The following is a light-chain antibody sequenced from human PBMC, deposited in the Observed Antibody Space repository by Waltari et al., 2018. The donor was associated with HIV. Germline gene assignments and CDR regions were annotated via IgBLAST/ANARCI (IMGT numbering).Light chain of an antibody. Sequence: EIVLTQSPGTVSLSPGERATLSCRASQSVTSSYLAWYQQKPGQAPRLLIYGASSRATGIPDRFSGSGSGTDFTLTISRLEPEDFAVYYCQQYGSSAYTFGLGTKLQIK. V-gene: IGKV3-20*01. CDR3: QQYGSSAYT. CDR2: GAS. CDR1: QSVTSSY. J-gene: IGKJ2*01.